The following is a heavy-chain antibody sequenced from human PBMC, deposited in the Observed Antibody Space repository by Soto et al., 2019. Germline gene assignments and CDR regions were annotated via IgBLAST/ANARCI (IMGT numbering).Heavy chain of an antibody. CDR2: ISAYDGST. D-gene: IGHD3-16*02. J-gene: IGHJ5*02. V-gene: IGHV1-18*04. Sequence: QAQLVQSGAEVKKPGASVKVSCKASGYSFTSNAITWVRQAPGQGLEWMGRISAYDGSTNYAQKFQGRVTMTTDASTSTAYLEVGSLTSDDTAVYYCARVWGSYRAPSGGAGLDPWGQGTLVTVSS. CDR3: ARVWGSYRAPSGGAGLDP. CDR1: GYSFTSNA.